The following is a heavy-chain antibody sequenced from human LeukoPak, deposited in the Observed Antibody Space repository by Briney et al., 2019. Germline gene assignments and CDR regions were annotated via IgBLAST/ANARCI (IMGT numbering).Heavy chain of an antibody. V-gene: IGHV5-10-1*01. CDR3: ARISGKIRTGYREFDP. J-gene: IGHJ5*02. CDR2: IDPSDSYT. D-gene: IGHD3/OR15-3a*01. CDR1: GYGFTSYW. Sequence: RGESLKISCKGSGYGFTSYWITWVRQMPGKGLEWMGRIDPSDSYTNYNPSFRGHVTISVDKSISTAYLQWSSLKASDTAMYYCARISGKIRTGYREFDPWGQGTLVTVSS.